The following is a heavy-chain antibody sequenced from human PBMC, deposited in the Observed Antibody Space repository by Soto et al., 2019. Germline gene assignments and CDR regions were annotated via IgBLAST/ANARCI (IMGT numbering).Heavy chain of an antibody. D-gene: IGHD2-15*01. V-gene: IGHV3-64D*06. Sequence: GGSLRLSCSASGFTFSSYAMHWVRQAPGKGLEYVSAISSNGGSTYYADSVKGRFTISRDNSKNTLYLQMSSLRAEDTAVYYCVKDHCSGGSCYEFDYWGQGTLVTVSS. CDR2: ISSNGGST. CDR1: GFTFSSYA. CDR3: VKDHCSGGSCYEFDY. J-gene: IGHJ4*02.